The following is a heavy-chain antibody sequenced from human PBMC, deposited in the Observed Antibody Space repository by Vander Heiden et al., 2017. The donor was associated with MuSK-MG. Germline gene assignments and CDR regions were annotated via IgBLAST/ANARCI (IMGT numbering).Heavy chain of an antibody. CDR2: IRSKANSYPT. V-gene: IGHV3-73*01. D-gene: IGHD4-17*01. CDR1: GFTFSGSD. Sequence: EVQLVESGGGLVQPGGSLKLSCAASGFTFSGSDMHWVRQASGKGLEWVGRIRSKANSYPTAYAASVKGRFTISRDDSKNTAYLQMNSLKTEDTAVYYCTSTVTTRVYYFDYWGQGTLVTVSS. CDR3: TSTVTTRVYYFDY. J-gene: IGHJ4*02.